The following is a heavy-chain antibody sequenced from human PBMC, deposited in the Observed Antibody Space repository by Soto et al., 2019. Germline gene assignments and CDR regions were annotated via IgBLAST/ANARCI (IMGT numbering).Heavy chain of an antibody. J-gene: IGHJ4*02. Sequence: PSETLSLTCFVSNSSITDGFHWGWIRQSPGKGLEWIATIYHSGSTYYNPSLKSRLTISVDTSKNQFSLRLTSVTAADTAVYYWATRYSTPRTTVCVYRGQVKMVAVSS. CDR3: ATRYSTPRTTVCVY. CDR2: IYHSGST. V-gene: IGHV4-38-2*01. CDR1: NSSITDGFH. D-gene: IGHD1-7*01.